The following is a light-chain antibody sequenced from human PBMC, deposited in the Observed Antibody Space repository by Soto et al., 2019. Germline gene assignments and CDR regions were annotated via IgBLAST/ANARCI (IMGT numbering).Light chain of an antibody. Sequence: QLVLTQPASVFGSPGQSITISCTGTSSDVGSYNLVSWYQQHPGTAPKLMIYEDNKRASGVSNRFSGSTSGITASLTISVLQAEDEADYYCCSYAGSSTWVFGGGTKLTVL. CDR1: SSDVGSYNL. CDR2: EDN. CDR3: CSYAGSSTWV. V-gene: IGLV2-23*01. J-gene: IGLJ3*02.